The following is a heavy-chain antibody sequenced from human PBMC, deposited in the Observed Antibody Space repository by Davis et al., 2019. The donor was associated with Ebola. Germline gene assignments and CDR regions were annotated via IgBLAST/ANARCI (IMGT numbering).Heavy chain of an antibody. CDR2: IYTDGRM. CDR1: GFSVSDKY. Sequence: PGGSLRLSCAASGFSVSDKYMSWVRQAPGKGLEWVSVIYTDGRMYHADSVKGRFTISRDNSKNTLYLQMNGLRVEDTAIYYCAKDTSNIWFDIWGQGTMVTVSS. CDR3: AKDTSNIWFDI. D-gene: IGHD1-26*01. V-gene: IGHV3-53*01. J-gene: IGHJ3*02.